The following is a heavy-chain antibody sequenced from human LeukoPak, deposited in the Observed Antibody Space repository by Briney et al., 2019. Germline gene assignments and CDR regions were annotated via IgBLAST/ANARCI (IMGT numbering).Heavy chain of an antibody. CDR3: ARDPRTRAMAGTQAWPGY. J-gene: IGHJ4*02. D-gene: IGHD6-19*01. CDR2: MIPILGIA. CDR1: GGTFISYA. Sequence: GASVKVSCKASGGTFISYAISWVRQAPGQGLEWMGRMIPILGIANYAQKFQGRVTITADKSTSTAYMELSSLRSEDTAVYYCARDPRTRAMAGTQAWPGYWGQGTLVTVSS. V-gene: IGHV1-69*04.